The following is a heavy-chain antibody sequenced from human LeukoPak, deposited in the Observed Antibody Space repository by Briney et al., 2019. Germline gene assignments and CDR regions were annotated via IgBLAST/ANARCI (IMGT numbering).Heavy chain of an antibody. D-gene: IGHD1-26*01. CDR3: ARSGNYGYYYGMDV. CDR2: ISSSSSYI. CDR1: GFTFSSYA. J-gene: IGHJ6*02. V-gene: IGHV3-21*04. Sequence: PGGSLRLSCAASGFTFSSYAMSWVRQAPGKGLEWVSSISSSSSYIYYADSVKGRFTISTDNAKNSLYLQMNSLRAEDTAVYYCARSGNYGYYYGMDVWGQGTTVTVSS.